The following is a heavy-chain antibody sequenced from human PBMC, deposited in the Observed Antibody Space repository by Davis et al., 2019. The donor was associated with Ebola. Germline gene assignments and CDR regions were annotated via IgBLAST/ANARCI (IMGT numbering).Heavy chain of an antibody. J-gene: IGHJ6*02. V-gene: IGHV3-53*01. D-gene: IGHD6-6*01. CDR3: AKVAARPSYYYYGMDV. CDR1: GFTVSSNY. CDR2: IYSGGST. Sequence: PGGSLRLSCAASGFTVSSNYMSWVRQAPGKGLEWVSVIYSGGSTYYADSVKGRFTISRDNSKNTLYLQMNSLRAEDTAVYYCAKVAARPSYYYYGMDVWGQGTTVTVSS.